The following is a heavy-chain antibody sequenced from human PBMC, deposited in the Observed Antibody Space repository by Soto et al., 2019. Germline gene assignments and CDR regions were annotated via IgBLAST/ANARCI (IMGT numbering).Heavy chain of an antibody. CDR1: GGSISSGDYS. J-gene: IGHJ5*02. CDR3: ARGVTVFGLVSRFWFDP. D-gene: IGHD3-3*01. CDR2: IYNSGIT. Sequence: TSETLSLTCTVSGGSISSGDYSWSWVRQSPGKGLEWIGHIYNSGITYYNPSLKSRVVISIDTSRNQFSLRLNSLTAADRAVYFCARGVTVFGLVSRFWFDPWGQGTVVTVSS. V-gene: IGHV4-30-4*01.